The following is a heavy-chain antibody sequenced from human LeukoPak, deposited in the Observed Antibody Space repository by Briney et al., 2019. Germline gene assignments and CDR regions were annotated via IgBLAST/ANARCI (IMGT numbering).Heavy chain of an antibody. CDR1: GFTFSSYW. V-gene: IGHV3-74*01. Sequence: GGSLRLSCAASGFTFSSYWMRWVRQAPGKGLVWVSRINSDGSSTSYADSVKGRFTISRDNAKNTLYLQMNSLRAEDTAVYYCARVFGDLGFDYWGQGTLVTVSS. CDR3: ARVFGDLGFDY. J-gene: IGHJ4*02. D-gene: IGHD3-16*01. CDR2: INSDGSST.